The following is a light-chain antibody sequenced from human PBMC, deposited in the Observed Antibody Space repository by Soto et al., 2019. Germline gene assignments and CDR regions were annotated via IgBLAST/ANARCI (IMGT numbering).Light chain of an antibody. CDR2: AAS. V-gene: IGKV3-20*01. J-gene: IGKJ1*01. CDR3: QQYDSSPKT. CDR1: QIITSNY. Sequence: EIVLTQSPGTLSLSPGERATLSCRASQIITSNYVAWFQQSPGQAPRLLIYAASSRAAGIPDRFSGSGPGTDFTLTISRLEPEDFAVYYCQQYDSSPKTFGQGTKVDIK.